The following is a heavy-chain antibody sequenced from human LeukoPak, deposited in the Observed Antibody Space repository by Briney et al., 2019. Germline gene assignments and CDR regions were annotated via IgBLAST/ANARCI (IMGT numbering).Heavy chain of an antibody. Sequence: GSLRLSCAASRFTFNDYGMSWVRQAPGKGLEWVSGINWNGGSTAYADSVRGRFTISRDNAKNSLYLQMNSLRAEDTALYYCARGRSYDDYGGNSVFDYWGQGTLVTVSS. V-gene: IGHV3-20*04. CDR2: INWNGGST. J-gene: IGHJ4*02. D-gene: IGHD4-23*01. CDR1: RFTFNDYG. CDR3: ARGRSYDDYGGNSVFDY.